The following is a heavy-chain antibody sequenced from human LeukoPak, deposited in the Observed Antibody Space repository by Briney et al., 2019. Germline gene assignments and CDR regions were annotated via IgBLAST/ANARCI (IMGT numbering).Heavy chain of an antibody. D-gene: IGHD3-22*01. CDR3: AKDRILYYYDSSGYHY. J-gene: IGHJ4*02. V-gene: IGHV3-23*01. Sequence: PGGSLRLSCAASGFTYSSYAMNWVRQAPGKGLEWVSAISGSGRSTYYADSVKGRFTISRDNAKNTLFLQMNILRADDTAVYYCAKDRILYYYDSSGYHYWGQGTLVTVSS. CDR1: GFTYSSYA. CDR2: ISGSGRST.